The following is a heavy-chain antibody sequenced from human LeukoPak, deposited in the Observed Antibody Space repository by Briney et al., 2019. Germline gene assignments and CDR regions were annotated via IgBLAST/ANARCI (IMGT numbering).Heavy chain of an antibody. V-gene: IGHV3-30-3*01. Sequence: PGRSLRLSCAASGFTFSSYAMHWVRQAPGKGLEWVAVISYDGSNKYYADSVKGRFTISRDNSKNTLYLQMNSLRAEDTAVYYCARESVWFGESAPFDYWGQGTLVTVSS. CDR2: ISYDGSNK. J-gene: IGHJ4*02. D-gene: IGHD3-10*01. CDR3: ARESVWFGESAPFDY. CDR1: GFTFSSYA.